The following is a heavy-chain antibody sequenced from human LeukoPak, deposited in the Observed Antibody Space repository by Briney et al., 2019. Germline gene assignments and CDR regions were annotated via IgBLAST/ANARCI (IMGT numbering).Heavy chain of an antibody. V-gene: IGHV3-23*01. J-gene: IGHJ4*02. CDR3: VKDGPDWGSYFDS. Sequence: GGSLRLSCAASGFTFSSYAMSWVRQAPGKGLEWVSAIDGGGGSTNYADSVKGRFTISRDNPKNTLYLQMNSLRAEDTAVYYCVKDGPDWGSYFDSWGQGTLVTVSS. CDR2: IDGGGGST. D-gene: IGHD7-27*01. CDR1: GFTFSSYA.